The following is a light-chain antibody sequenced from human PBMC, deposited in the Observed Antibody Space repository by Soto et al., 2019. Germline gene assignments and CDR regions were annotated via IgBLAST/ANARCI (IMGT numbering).Light chain of an antibody. V-gene: IGKV3D-20*02. CDR3: HQRQSWPRT. Sequence: EIVLTQSPGTLSLSPGERATLSCRASQSVSSNYLAWYQQKPGQAPRLLMYDASSRATGIPDRFSGSGSGTDFTLTISRLEPEDFALYYCHQRQSWPRTFGQGTKVDIK. J-gene: IGKJ1*01. CDR1: QSVSSNY. CDR2: DAS.